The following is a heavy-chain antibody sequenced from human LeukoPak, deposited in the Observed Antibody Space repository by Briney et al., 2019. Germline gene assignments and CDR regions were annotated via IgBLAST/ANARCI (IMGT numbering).Heavy chain of an antibody. CDR3: AELGITMIGGV. J-gene: IGHJ6*04. CDR1: GFTFSDYS. Sequence: GGSLRLSCAASGFTFSDYSMHCVRHAPGRGLEWVSYISSSGSTIYYADSVKGRFTISRDNAKNSLYLQMNSLRAEDTAVYYCAELGITMIGGVWGKGTTVTISS. V-gene: IGHV3-48*04. CDR2: ISSSGSTI. D-gene: IGHD3-10*02.